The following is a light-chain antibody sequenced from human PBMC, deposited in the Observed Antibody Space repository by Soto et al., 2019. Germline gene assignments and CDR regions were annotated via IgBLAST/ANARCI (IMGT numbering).Light chain of an antibody. CDR1: QDIGND. Sequence: DIQMTQSPSSLSASVGDRVTITCRASQDIGNDLGWYQQKPGKAPKLLIYAASSLQSGVPSRFSGSGSGTDFTLTISRLQPEDFATYYCQQSYSTLLTFGGGTKVDIK. CDR2: AAS. J-gene: IGKJ4*01. CDR3: QQSYSTLLT. V-gene: IGKV1-39*01.